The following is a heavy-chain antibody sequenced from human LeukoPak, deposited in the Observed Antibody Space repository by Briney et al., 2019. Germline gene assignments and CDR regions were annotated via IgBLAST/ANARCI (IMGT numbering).Heavy chain of an antibody. Sequence: PSETLSLTCTVSGGSISSGSYYWSWIRQPAGKGLEWIGRIYTSGSTNYNPSLKSRVTISVDTSKNQFSLKLSSVTAADTAVYYCARGGAAARIFDYWGQGTLVTVSS. J-gene: IGHJ4*02. V-gene: IGHV4-61*02. D-gene: IGHD6-6*01. CDR3: ARGGAAARIFDY. CDR2: IYTSGST. CDR1: GGSISSGSYY.